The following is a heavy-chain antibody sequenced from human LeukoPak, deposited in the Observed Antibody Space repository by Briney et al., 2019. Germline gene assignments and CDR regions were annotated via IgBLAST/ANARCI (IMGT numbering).Heavy chain of an antibody. CDR2: INPNSGGK. CDR1: GYTFTGYY. Sequence: ASVKVSCKASGYTFTGYYMHWVRQAPGQGLEWMGWINPNSGGKNYAQKFQGRVTMTRDTSIRTAYMELSRLRSDDTAVYYCARDFGPEYYGSGSKTDDHWGQGTLVTVSS. J-gene: IGHJ4*02. D-gene: IGHD3-10*01. CDR3: ARDFGPEYYGSGSKTDDH. V-gene: IGHV1-2*02.